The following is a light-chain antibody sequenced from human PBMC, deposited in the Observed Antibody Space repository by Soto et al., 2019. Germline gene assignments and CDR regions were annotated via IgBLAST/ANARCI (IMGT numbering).Light chain of an antibody. V-gene: IGKV1-5*03. CDR3: QQYSTYPWT. CDR1: QTISTL. CDR2: KAS. J-gene: IGKJ1*01. Sequence: DIQMTQSPSTLSASVGDRVTITCRASQTISTLLAWYQQRPGKAPNLLIYKASSLESGVPSRFSVSGSGTEFTLTISSLQPDDFATYFCQQYSTYPWTFVQGTKVEVK.